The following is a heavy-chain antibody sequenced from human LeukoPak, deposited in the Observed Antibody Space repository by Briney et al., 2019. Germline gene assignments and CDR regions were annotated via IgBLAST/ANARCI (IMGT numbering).Heavy chain of an antibody. J-gene: IGHJ4*02. Sequence: SETLSLTCTVSGGSISSSSYYWGWIRQPPGKGLEWIGSIYYSGSTYYNPSLKSRVTISVDTSKNQFSLKLSSVTAADTAVYYCARRGITMVRGVRPRPYYFDYWGQGTLVTVSS. CDR1: GGSISSSSYY. D-gene: IGHD3-10*01. CDR2: IYYSGST. V-gene: IGHV4-39*07. CDR3: ARRGITMVRGVRPRPYYFDY.